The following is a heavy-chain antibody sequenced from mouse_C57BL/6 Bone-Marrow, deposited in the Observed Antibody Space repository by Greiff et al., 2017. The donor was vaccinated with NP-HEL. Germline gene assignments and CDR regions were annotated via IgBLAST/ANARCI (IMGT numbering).Heavy chain of an antibody. J-gene: IGHJ2*01. D-gene: IGHD2-3*01. CDR3: ARDRWLLFFDY. V-gene: IGHV5-4*01. CDR2: ISDGGSYT. Sequence: EVQGVESGGGLVKPGGSLKLSCAASGFTFSSYAMSWVRQTPEKRLEWVATISDGGSYTYYPDNVKGRFTISRDNAKNNLYLQMSHLKSEDTAMYYCARDRWLLFFDYWGQGTTLTVSS. CDR1: GFTFSSYA.